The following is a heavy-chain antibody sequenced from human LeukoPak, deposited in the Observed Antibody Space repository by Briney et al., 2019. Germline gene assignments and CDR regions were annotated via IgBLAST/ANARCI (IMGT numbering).Heavy chain of an antibody. D-gene: IGHD2-15*01. Sequence: AGGSLRLSCAASGFTVSSNYMSWVRQAPGKGLEWVSVIYSGGSTYYADSVKGRFTSSRDNSKNTLFLQMNSLRAEDTAVYYCARGGYCSGGSCWGRFDYWGQGTLVTISS. CDR3: ARGGYCSGGSCWGRFDY. CDR1: GFTVSSNY. J-gene: IGHJ4*02. V-gene: IGHV3-66*01. CDR2: IYSGGST.